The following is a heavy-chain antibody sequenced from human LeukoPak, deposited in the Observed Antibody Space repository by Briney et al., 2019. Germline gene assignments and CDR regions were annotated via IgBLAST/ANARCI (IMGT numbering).Heavy chain of an antibody. V-gene: IGHV3-11*01. CDR2: MSSSGSGI. CDR3: AGGKRTMDA. Sequence: GGSLRLSCVASGFTFGDYYMTWIRQAPGRGLEWVSYMSSSGSGIYYTESVKGRFTISRDNTNNSLFLQMNSLRAEDTAVYYCAGGKRTMDAWGQGTTVIVSS. J-gene: IGHJ6*02. CDR1: GFTFGDYY.